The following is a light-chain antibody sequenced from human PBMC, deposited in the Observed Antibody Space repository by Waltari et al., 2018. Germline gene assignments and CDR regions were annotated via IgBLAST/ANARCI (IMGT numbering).Light chain of an antibody. Sequence: QSALTQPASVSGSPGQSITISSTGTSSDVGNYKRVSWYQQHPGKAPKLMIYAVSRPPSGVSDRFSGSKSGDMASLTICGLQPDDEAEYFCSSYAGSSKGVFGGGTKVTVL. V-gene: IGLV2-23*02. CDR2: AVS. CDR3: SSYAGSSKGV. J-gene: IGLJ2*01. CDR1: SSDVGNYKR.